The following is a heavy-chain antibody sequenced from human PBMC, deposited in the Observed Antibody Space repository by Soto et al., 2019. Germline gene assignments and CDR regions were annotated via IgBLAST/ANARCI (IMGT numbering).Heavy chain of an antibody. CDR2: IYYSGST. V-gene: IGHV4-61*08. CDR3: AREDMYSSSSGWFDP. Sequence: PSDTLSLTCTVSGGSISIGGYYWSWIRQPPGKGLEWIGYIYYSGSTNYNPSLKSRVTISVDTSKNQFSLKLSSVTAADTAVYYCAREDMYSSSSGWFDPWGQGTLVTVSS. CDR1: GGSISIGGYY. J-gene: IGHJ5*02. D-gene: IGHD6-6*01.